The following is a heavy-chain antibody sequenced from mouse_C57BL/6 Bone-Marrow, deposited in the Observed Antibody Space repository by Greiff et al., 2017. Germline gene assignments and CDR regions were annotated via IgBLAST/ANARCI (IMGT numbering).Heavy chain of an antibody. CDR3: ARGGAHALFDY. D-gene: IGHD3-2*02. J-gene: IGHJ2*01. CDR1: GFTFSDYG. CDR2: ISSGSSTI. V-gene: IGHV5-17*01. Sequence: EVKLMESGGGLVKPGGSLKLSCVASGFTFSDYGMHWVHQAPEKGLEWVAYISSGSSTIYYDDTVTGRFTISRDNAKNTRFLQMTSLMSTDAATYNCARGGAHALFDYWGQGTTLTVSS.